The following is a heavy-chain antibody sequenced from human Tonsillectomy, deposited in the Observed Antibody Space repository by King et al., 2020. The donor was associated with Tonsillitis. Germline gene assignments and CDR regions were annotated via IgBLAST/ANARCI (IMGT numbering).Heavy chain of an antibody. D-gene: IGHD2-15*01. CDR1: GYSFTNYC. CDR3: ARLLSQETPGAFDI. CDR2: IYPGDSNT. Sequence: EVQLVESGAEVKKPGESLKISCMGSGYSFTNYCIGWVRQMPGKGLEWMGIIYPGDSNTRYSPSFQGQVTISADKSISTAYLQWSSLKASDTAMYYCARLLSQETPGAFDIWGQGTMVTVSS. J-gene: IGHJ3*02. V-gene: IGHV5-51*01.